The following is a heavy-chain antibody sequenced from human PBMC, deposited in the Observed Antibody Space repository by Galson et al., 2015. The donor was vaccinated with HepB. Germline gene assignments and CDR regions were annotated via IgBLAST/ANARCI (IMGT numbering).Heavy chain of an antibody. J-gene: IGHJ5*02. D-gene: IGHD6-19*01. CDR3: ARTPRQWLAWFDP. V-gene: IGHV1-18*01. Sequence: SVKVSCKASGYTFTSYGISWVRQAPGQGLEWMGWISAYNGNTNYAQKLQGRVTMTTGTSTSTAYMELRSLRSDDTAVYYCARTPRQWLAWFDPWGQGTLVTVSS. CDR2: ISAYNGNT. CDR1: GYTFTSYG.